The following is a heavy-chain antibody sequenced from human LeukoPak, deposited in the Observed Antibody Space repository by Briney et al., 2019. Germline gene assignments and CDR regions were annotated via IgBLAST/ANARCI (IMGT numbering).Heavy chain of an antibody. CDR2: IYPTSGNT. V-gene: IGHV4-4*07. J-gene: IGHJ3*02. D-gene: IGHD1-26*01. CDR3: ARERGNLRGDAFDI. CDR1: GGSISTYF. Sequence: SETLSLTCTASGGSISTYFWTWIRQPAGKGLEWIGRIYPTSGNTNYNPSLRSRVTMSVDTSKNQFSLKLSSVTAADTAVYYCARERGNLRGDAFDIWGQGTMVTVSS.